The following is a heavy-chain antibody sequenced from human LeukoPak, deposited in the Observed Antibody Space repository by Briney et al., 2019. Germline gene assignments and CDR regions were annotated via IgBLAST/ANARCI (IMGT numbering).Heavy chain of an antibody. CDR3: AKDTGGIDY. CDR2: THQYGGEN. D-gene: IGHD3-16*01. CDR1: GFTFSSYS. Sequence: GGSLRLSCAASGFTFSSYSMSWVRQAPGKGLEWVASTHQYGGENHYADSVKGRFTISRDNAKNSVYLQMNSLRVEDTAVYYCAKDTGGIDYWGQGTLVTVSS. V-gene: IGHV3-7*01. J-gene: IGHJ4*02.